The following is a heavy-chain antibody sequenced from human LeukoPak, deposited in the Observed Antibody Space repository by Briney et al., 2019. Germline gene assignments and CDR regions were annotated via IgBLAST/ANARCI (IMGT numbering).Heavy chain of an antibody. CDR2: ISSSGVYI. CDR1: GFTFNDYG. V-gene: IGHV3-21*01. D-gene: IGHD3-10*01. CDR3: ARDFRIYYGSGSYGSRFDP. J-gene: IGHJ5*02. Sequence: PGGSLRLSCAASGFTFNDYGMNWVRQAPGKGLEWVLSISSSGVYIYYADSLKGRFTISRDNAKNSLYLQMNSLRAEDTAIYFCARDFRIYYGSGSYGSRFDPWGQGTLVTVSS.